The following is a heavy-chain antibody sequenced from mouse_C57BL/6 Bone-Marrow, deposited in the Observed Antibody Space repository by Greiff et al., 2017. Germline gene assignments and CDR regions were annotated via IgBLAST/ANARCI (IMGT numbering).Heavy chain of an antibody. CDR3: ARHCGSSYFYAMDY. Sequence: EVKVEESEGGLVQPGSSMKLSCTASGFTFSDYYMAWVRQVPEKGLEWVANINYDGSSTYYLDSLKSRFIISRDNAKNILYLQMSSLKSEDTATYYCARHCGSSYFYAMDYWGQGTSVTVSS. CDR1: GFTFSDYY. V-gene: IGHV5-16*01. CDR2: INYDGSST. J-gene: IGHJ4*01. D-gene: IGHD1-1*01.